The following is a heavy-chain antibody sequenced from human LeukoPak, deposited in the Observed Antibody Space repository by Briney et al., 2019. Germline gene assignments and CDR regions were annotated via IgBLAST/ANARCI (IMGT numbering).Heavy chain of an antibody. CDR3: ARGLVDTAMVSNRHFDY. CDR1: GYTFTSYD. V-gene: IGHV1-18*01. CDR2: ISAYNGNT. Sequence: ASVKDSFMASGYTFTSYDITWVRQAPGQGLECMGWISAYNGNTNYAQKLQGRVTMTTDTSTSTAYMELRSLRSDDTAVYYCARGLVDTAMVSNRHFDYWGQGTLVTVSS. D-gene: IGHD5-18*01. J-gene: IGHJ4*02.